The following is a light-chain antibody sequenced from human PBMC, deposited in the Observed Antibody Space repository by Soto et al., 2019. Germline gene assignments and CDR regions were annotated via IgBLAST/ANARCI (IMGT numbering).Light chain of an antibody. CDR1: QSVSSSY. Sequence: EIVLTQSPGTLSLSPGERATLSCRASQSVSSSYLAWYQQKPGQAPRLLMYGISSRATGIPDRFSGSGSGTDFTLTISKLEPEDFAVYYCQQYGNSPRTFGQGTQVEIK. CDR3: QQYGNSPRT. J-gene: IGKJ1*01. V-gene: IGKV3-20*01. CDR2: GIS.